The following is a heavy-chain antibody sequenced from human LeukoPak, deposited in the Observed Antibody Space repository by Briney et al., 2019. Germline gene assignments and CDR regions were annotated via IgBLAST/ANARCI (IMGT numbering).Heavy chain of an antibody. D-gene: IGHD3-22*01. CDR3: ARAPRIVGFYFDY. Sequence: GGSLRLSCAASGFTFSSYWMSWIRQAPGKGLEWVANIKQDGSEKYYVDSVKGRFTISRDNAKNSLCLQMNSLRAEDTAVYYCARAPRIVGFYFDYWGQGTLVTVSS. CDR1: GFTFSSYW. V-gene: IGHV3-7*03. CDR2: IKQDGSEK. J-gene: IGHJ4*02.